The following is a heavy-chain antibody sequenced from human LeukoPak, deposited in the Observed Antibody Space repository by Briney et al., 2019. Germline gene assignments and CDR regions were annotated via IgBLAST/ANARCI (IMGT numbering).Heavy chain of an antibody. Sequence: SETLSLTCAVYGGSFSGYYWSWIRQPPGKGLEWIGEINHSGSTNYNPSLKSRVTLSVDTSKNQFSLKLSSVTAADTAVYYCARDRAATSCYDYWGQGTLVTVSS. D-gene: IGHD2-2*01. V-gene: IGHV4-34*01. CDR3: ARDRAATSCYDY. CDR2: INHSGST. J-gene: IGHJ4*02. CDR1: GGSFSGYY.